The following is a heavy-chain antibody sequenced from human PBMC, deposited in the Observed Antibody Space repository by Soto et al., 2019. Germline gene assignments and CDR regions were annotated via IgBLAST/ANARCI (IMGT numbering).Heavy chain of an antibody. CDR2: IRSKPNSDAT. CDR3: TRYRAGGKYYNWFDP. D-gene: IGHD2-15*01. Sequence: PGGSLRLSCAASGFTFIDSAIHWVRQASGKGLEWVGRIRSKPNSDATAYAVSVKGRFTISRDDSKNTAYLQMNSLKTEDTAVYYCTRYRAGGKYYNWFDPWGQGTPVTVSS. J-gene: IGHJ5*02. V-gene: IGHV3-73*01. CDR1: GFTFIDSA.